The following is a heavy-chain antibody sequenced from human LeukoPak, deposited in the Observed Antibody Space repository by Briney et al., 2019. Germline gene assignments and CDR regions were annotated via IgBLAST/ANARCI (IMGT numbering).Heavy chain of an antibody. CDR1: GFTFRSYW. Sequence: GSLRLSCAASGFTFRSYWMSWVRQPPGKGLDWNGRIYYSGSTYYNPSLKSRVTISVDTSKNQFSLKLSSVTAADTAVYYCARQLGYCSSTSCYADKVDYWGQGTLVTVSS. V-gene: IGHV4-39*01. CDR2: IYYSGST. CDR3: ARQLGYCSSTSCYADKVDY. D-gene: IGHD2-2*01. J-gene: IGHJ4*02.